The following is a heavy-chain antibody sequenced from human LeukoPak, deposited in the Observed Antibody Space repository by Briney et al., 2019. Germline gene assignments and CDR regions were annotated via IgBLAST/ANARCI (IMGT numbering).Heavy chain of an antibody. Sequence: ASVKVSFKSSVYTFTIYDINWVRQAPGQGLEWMGWMNPNSGNTGYAQKFQGRVTMTRNTSISTAYMELSSLRSEDTAVYYCARGQVYSSSWGDYYYGMDVWGQGTTVTVSS. CDR1: VYTFTIYD. V-gene: IGHV1-8*01. CDR2: MNPNSGNT. J-gene: IGHJ6*02. D-gene: IGHD6-13*01. CDR3: ARGQVYSSSWGDYYYGMDV.